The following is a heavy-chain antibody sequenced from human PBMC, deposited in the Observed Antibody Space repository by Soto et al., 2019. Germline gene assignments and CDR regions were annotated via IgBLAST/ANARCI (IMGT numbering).Heavy chain of an antibody. J-gene: IGHJ4*02. D-gene: IGHD3-10*01. CDR1: GYTFSFDY. CDR3: AKGRRNTF. CDR2: INPDGGAT. V-gene: IGHV1-46*01. Sequence: QVQLLQSGAEVKKPGASVKISCKASGYTFSFDYLSWVRQAPGQGLQWMGKINPDGGATTYAQSFQGRVSITSDASTGTVYMELSSLTSDDTAVYYCAKGRRNTFWGQGTLVSVSS.